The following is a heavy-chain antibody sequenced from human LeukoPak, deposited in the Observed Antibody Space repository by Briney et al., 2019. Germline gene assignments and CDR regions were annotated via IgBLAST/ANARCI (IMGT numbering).Heavy chain of an antibody. Sequence: GGSLRLSCAGSGFTFSRYAMSWVRQAPGKGLEWVSGISASGGNTYYADSVKGRFTISRDNSKNTLYLQMNSLRAEDTAVYFCAKTGSGSHGDYFHYWGQGTLVTVSS. CDR1: GFTFSRYA. J-gene: IGHJ4*02. CDR2: ISASGGNT. D-gene: IGHD6-25*01. V-gene: IGHV3-23*01. CDR3: AKTGSGSHGDYFHY.